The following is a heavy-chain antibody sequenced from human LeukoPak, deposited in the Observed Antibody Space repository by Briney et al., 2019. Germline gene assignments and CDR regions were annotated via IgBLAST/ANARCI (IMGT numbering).Heavy chain of an antibody. CDR3: ARGVVTGVDAFDI. V-gene: IGHV3-30-3*01. CDR1: GFPFSNYA. J-gene: IGHJ3*02. D-gene: IGHD4-23*01. Sequence: GGSLRLSCAASGFPFSNYAVHWLRQRPGKGLEWVAIISNEGSNTKYADSVKGRFTISRDNAKNSLYLQMSCLRAEDTAVYYCARGVVTGVDAFDIWGQGTMVTVSS. CDR2: ISNEGSNT.